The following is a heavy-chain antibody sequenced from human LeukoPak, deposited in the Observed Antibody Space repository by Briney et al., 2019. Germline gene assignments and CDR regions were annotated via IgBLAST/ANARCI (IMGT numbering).Heavy chain of an antibody. CDR3: ARNAYGAQTPSDV. V-gene: IGHV1-2*02. D-gene: IGHD4-17*01. CDR1: GYTFTGYY. CDR2: INPNSGGT. Sequence: ASVKVSCKASGYTFTGYYMHWVRQAPGQGLEWMGWINPNSGGTNYAQKFQGRVTMTRDTSISTAYMELNRLRSDDTAVYYCARNAYGAQTPSDVWGQGTTVTVSS. J-gene: IGHJ6*02.